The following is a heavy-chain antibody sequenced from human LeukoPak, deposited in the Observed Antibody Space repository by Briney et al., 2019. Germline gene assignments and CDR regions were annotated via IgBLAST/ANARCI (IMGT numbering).Heavy chain of an antibody. D-gene: IGHD2-2*01. J-gene: IGHJ4*02. Sequence: SETLSLTCTVGGGSLSGHYWGWIRQPPGKGLELVGHIYYTGTTLYNPSLNSRVTITLDTSRNQFSLRLTSVIAADTAVYYCARFSWGCSTASCYLTNWGQGTLVTVSS. CDR1: GGSLSGHY. CDR3: ARFSWGCSTASCYLTN. V-gene: IGHV4-59*11. CDR2: IYYTGTT.